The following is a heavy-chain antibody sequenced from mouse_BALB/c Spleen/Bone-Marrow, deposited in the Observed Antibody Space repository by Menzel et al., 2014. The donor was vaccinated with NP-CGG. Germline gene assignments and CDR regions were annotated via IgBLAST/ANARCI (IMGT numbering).Heavy chain of an antibody. Sequence: EVQVVESGGGLVKPGGSLKLSCAASGFTFSDYYMYWVRQTPEKRLEWVATISDGGTYTSYPDSVKGRFTISRDNAKNNLYLQMSSLKSEDTVMYYCVRDSGYSDSPYWGQGTLVTVSA. J-gene: IGHJ3*01. CDR3: VRDSGYSDSPY. V-gene: IGHV5-4*02. D-gene: IGHD6-1*01. CDR1: GFTFSDYY. CDR2: ISDGGTYT.